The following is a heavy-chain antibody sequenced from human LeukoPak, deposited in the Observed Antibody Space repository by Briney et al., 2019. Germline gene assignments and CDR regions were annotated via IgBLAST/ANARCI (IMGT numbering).Heavy chain of an antibody. CDR2: IYYSGST. V-gene: IGHV4-39*07. CDR1: GGSISSSNYY. J-gene: IGHJ2*01. CDR3: ARVPRASGSYYTYWYFDL. Sequence: SETLSLTCTVSGGSISSSNYYWGWIRQPPGKGLGWIGSIYYSGSTYYNPSLKSRVTISVDTSKNQFSLKLSSVTAADTAVYYCARVPRASGSYYTYWYFDLWGRGTLVTVSS. D-gene: IGHD1-26*01.